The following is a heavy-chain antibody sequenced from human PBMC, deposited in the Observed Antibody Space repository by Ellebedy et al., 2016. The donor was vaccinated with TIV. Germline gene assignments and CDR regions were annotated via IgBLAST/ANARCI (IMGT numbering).Heavy chain of an antibody. J-gene: IGHJ4*02. V-gene: IGHV1-2*02. CDR1: GYTFTDSY. CDR3: ARDLTGVAAGV. Sequence: ASVTVSCXASGYTFTDSYMHWVRQAPGQGLEYVGWINPISGDTYYAPNLQGRVTVTRDTSITTAYMELSGLRSDDTAVYYCARDLTGVAAGVWGQGTLVTVSS. D-gene: IGHD1-20*01. CDR2: INPISGDT.